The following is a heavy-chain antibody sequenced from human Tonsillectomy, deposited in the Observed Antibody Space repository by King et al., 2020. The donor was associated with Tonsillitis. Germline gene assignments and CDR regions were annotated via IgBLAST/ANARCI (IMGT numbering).Heavy chain of an antibody. CDR3: ARSLIGYCSGGSCAGPGY. D-gene: IGHD2-15*01. V-gene: IGHV3-23*04. CDR2: ISGMGDAT. CDR1: GFTFSSYA. J-gene: IGHJ4*02. Sequence: VQLVESGGGLVQPGGSLRLSCTASGFTFSSYAMSWVRQAPGKGREWVSAISGMGDATYNADSVKGRFTVSRDNSKNTLFLQMNSLRAEDTAVYHCARSLIGYCSGGSCAGPGYWGQGTLVTVSS.